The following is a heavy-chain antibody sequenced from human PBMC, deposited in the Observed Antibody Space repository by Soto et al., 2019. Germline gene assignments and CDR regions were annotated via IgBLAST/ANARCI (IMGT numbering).Heavy chain of an antibody. V-gene: IGHV4-30-4*01. J-gene: IGHJ5*02. CDR2: IYYSGST. CDR1: GGSISSGDYY. Sequence: SETLSLTCTVSGGSISSGDYYWGWILQPPGKGLEWIGYIYYSGSTYYNPSLKSRVTISVDTSKNQFSLKLSSVTAADTAVYYCARETYYYDSSGRISWFDPWGQGTLVTVSS. CDR3: ARETYYYDSSGRISWFDP. D-gene: IGHD3-22*01.